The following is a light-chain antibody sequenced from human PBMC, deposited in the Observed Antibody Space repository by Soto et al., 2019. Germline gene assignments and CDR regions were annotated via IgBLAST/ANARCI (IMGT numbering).Light chain of an antibody. V-gene: IGKV1-12*01. CDR2: KAS. Sequence: DIQMTQSPSFVSASVGDRVTITCRASQGISSWLSWYQQKPGTAPTLLVYKASTLQDGVPSRLSGSGSGTDFTLTINSLQPEDFGTYYCHQASSFPLTFGGGTKVEIK. CDR1: QGISSW. J-gene: IGKJ4*01. CDR3: HQASSFPLT.